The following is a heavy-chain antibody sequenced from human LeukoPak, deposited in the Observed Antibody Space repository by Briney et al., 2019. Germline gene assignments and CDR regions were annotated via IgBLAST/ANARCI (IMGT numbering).Heavy chain of an antibody. Sequence: ASVKVSCKASGYTFIDYYMHWVRQAPGQGLEWLGRINPNSGGTNYAQKFQGRVTLTRDTSISTAYMELSSLKSDDTAVYYCARNTQRGTYNWFDPWGQGTLVTVSS. CDR3: ARNTQRGTYNWFDP. J-gene: IGHJ5*02. CDR2: INPNSGGT. V-gene: IGHV1-2*06. D-gene: IGHD6-25*01. CDR1: GYTFIDYY.